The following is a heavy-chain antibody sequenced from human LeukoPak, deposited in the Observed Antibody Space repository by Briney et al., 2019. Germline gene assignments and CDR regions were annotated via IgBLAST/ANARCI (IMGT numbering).Heavy chain of an antibody. Sequence: RASVKVSCKTSGYTFTSYGISWVRQAPGQGLEWMGWISAYNGNTNYAQKLQGRVTMTTDTSTSTAYMELRSLRSDDTAVYYCARAYPKVPAAIQFDYWGQGTLVTVSS. CDR3: ARAYPKVPAAIQFDY. CDR2: ISAYNGNT. J-gene: IGHJ4*02. V-gene: IGHV1-18*01. CDR1: GYTFTSYG. D-gene: IGHD2-2*01.